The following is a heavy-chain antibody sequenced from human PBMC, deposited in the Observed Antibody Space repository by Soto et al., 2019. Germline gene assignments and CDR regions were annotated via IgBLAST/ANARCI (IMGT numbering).Heavy chain of an antibody. D-gene: IGHD3-10*01. CDR1: GGTFSSYT. J-gene: IGHJ3*02. V-gene: IGHV1-69*02. CDR2: IIPILGIA. CDR3: ARAPYYYSSGSYWHAFDI. Sequence: QVQLVQSGAEVKKPGSSVKVSCKASGGTFSSYTISWVRQAPGQGLEWMGRIIPILGIANYAQKFQGRVTITADKSTSTAYMELSSLRSEDTAVYYCARAPYYYSSGSYWHAFDIWGQGTMVTVSS.